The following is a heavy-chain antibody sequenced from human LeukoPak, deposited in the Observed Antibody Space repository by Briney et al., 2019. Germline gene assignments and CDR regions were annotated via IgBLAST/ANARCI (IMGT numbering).Heavy chain of an antibody. V-gene: IGHV3-33*03. Sequence: PGRSLRLSCAASGFTFSSYGMHWVRQAPGKGLEWVAVIWYDGSNKYYADSVKGRFTISRDNAKNSLYLQMNSLRAEDTAVYYCANPRSSSSYGMDVWGQGTTVTVSS. D-gene: IGHD6-6*01. J-gene: IGHJ6*02. CDR2: IWYDGSNK. CDR1: GFTFSSYG. CDR3: ANPRSSSSYGMDV.